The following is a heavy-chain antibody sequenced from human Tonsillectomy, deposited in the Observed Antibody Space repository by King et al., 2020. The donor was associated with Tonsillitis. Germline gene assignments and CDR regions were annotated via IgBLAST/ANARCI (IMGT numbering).Heavy chain of an antibody. Sequence: VQLVESGAEVKKPGASVKVSCKASGYTFTSYYMHWVRQAPGQGLEWMGIINPSGGSTSYAQKFQGRVTMTRDTSTSTVYMELSSLRSEDTAVYYCARHAGYSSGWYGEDYGPPDAFDIWGQGTMVTVSS. CDR3: ARHAGYSSGWYGEDYGPPDAFDI. J-gene: IGHJ3*02. V-gene: IGHV1-46*01. CDR1: GYTFTSYY. D-gene: IGHD6-19*01. CDR2: INPSGGST.